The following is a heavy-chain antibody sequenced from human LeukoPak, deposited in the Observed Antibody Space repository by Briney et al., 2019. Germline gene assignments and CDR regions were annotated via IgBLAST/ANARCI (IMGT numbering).Heavy chain of an antibody. CDR3: SRDLGGSYNDY. CDR2: INPSGGTT. V-gene: IGHV1-46*01. J-gene: IGHJ4*02. Sequence: EASVTVSCKASGYTFSTYYIHWVRQAPGQGLEWVGVINPSGGTTTYAQKFQGRVTMTRDTSTSTVYMELSSLSIEDTAVYYCSRDLGGSYNDYWGQGTMVTVSS. CDR1: GYTFSTYY. D-gene: IGHD1-26*01.